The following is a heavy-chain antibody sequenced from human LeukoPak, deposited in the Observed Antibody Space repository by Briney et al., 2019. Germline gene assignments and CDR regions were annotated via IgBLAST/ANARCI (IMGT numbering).Heavy chain of an antibody. D-gene: IGHD6-6*01. CDR3: ARELAASYMDV. Sequence: GGSLRLSCAASGLTFSSYSMSWVRQAPGKGLEWVSSISSSSSYIYYADSVKGRFTISRDNAKNSLYLQMNSLRAEDTAVYYCARELAASYMDVWGKGTTVTVSS. V-gene: IGHV3-21*01. CDR1: GLTFSSYS. CDR2: ISSSSSYI. J-gene: IGHJ6*03.